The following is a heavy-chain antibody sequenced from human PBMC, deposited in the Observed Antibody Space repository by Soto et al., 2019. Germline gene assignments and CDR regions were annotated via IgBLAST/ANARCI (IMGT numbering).Heavy chain of an antibody. Sequence: GGSLRLSCAASGFTFSSYAMSWVRQAPGKGLEWVSAISGSGGSTYYADSVKGRFTISRDNSKNTLYLQMNSLRAEDTAVYYCAKGRGLQKHIAVAGFFRNYFDYWGQGTLVTVSS. CDR2: ISGSGGST. CDR3: AKGRGLQKHIAVAGFFRNYFDY. D-gene: IGHD6-19*01. CDR1: GFTFSSYA. J-gene: IGHJ4*02. V-gene: IGHV3-23*01.